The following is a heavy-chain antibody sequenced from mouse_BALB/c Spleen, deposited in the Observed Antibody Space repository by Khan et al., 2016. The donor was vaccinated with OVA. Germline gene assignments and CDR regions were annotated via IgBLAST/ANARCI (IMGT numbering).Heavy chain of an antibody. J-gene: IGHJ2*01. D-gene: IGHD2-3*01. CDR2: INPTSGYT. Sequence: QVQLQQSGAELAKPGASVKMSCTASGYTFTSYWMHWIKQRPGQGLEWIGYINPTSGYTDYNQKFKDKATLTADKSSSTAYMQLSSLTSDDSEVYYCARDGFDYWGQGTALTVSS. CDR3: ARDGFDY. V-gene: IGHV1-7*01. CDR1: GYTFTSYW.